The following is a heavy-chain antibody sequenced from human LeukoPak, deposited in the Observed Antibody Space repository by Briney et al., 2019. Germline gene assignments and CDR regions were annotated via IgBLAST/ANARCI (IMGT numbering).Heavy chain of an antibody. D-gene: IGHD2-2*01. CDR3: ARGDYTLGYCSGTSCRNWLDP. CDR2: ISGYNGNT. J-gene: IGHJ5*02. V-gene: IGHV1-18*01. Sequence: GASVKVSCKASGYTFTSYGTSWVRQAPGQGLEWMGWISGYNGNTIYVQKLQGRVTMTTDTSTSTAYMELRSLRSDDTAVYYCARGDYTLGYCSGTSCRNWLDPWGQGTLVTVSS. CDR1: GYTFTSYG.